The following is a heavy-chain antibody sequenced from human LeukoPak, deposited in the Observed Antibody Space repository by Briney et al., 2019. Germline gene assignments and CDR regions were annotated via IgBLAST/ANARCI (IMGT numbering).Heavy chain of an antibody. D-gene: IGHD6-19*01. CDR2: IYYSGST. V-gene: IGHV4-61*01. CDR1: GYSINSGYY. Sequence: SETLSLTCRVSGYSINSGYYWGWIRQPPGKGLECIGYIYYSGSTNYNPSLKSRVTISVDTSKNQFSLKLSSVTAADTAVYYCARGGWYGYYFDYWGQGTLVTVSS. J-gene: IGHJ4*02. CDR3: ARGGWYGYYFDY.